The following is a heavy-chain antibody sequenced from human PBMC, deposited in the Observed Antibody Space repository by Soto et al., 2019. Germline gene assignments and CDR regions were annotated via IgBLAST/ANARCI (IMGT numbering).Heavy chain of an antibody. J-gene: IGHJ4*02. CDR2: IYYTGNT. CDR1: GGSISSCDYY. D-gene: IGHD3-10*01. Sequence: QVQLQESGPGLVKPSQTLSLTCTVSGGSISSCDYYWSWIRQPPGKGLEWVGYIYYTGNTYYNPSLQSRLTISVDTSKNQFSLKLSSVTAADTAVYYCARTSGTFYSSIDYWGQGTLVTVSS. CDR3: ARTSGTFYSSIDY. V-gene: IGHV4-30-4*01.